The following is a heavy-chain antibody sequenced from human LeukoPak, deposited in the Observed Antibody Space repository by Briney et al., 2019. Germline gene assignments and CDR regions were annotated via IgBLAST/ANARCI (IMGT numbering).Heavy chain of an antibody. CDR2: IDWDDDK. J-gene: IGHJ4*01. Sequence: SGPTLVNPTQTLTLTCTFSGFSLSTSGMRVSWIRQPPGKALEWLARIDWDDDKFYSTSLKTRLNISKDTSKNQVVLTITNMDPRDTAPYYVARSPLARIGHWGGSYLDNWGKET. V-gene: IGHV2-70*04. CDR3: ARSPLARIGHWGGSYLDN. D-gene: IGHD3-16*01. CDR1: GFSLSTSGMR.